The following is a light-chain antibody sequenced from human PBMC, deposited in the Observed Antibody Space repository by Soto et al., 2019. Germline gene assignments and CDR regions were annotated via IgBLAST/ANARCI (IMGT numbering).Light chain of an antibody. V-gene: IGKV1-5*02. Sequence: DIQMTQSPSSLSASVGDRVTIICRASQSVSTRSAWYQQKPGKAPKVLIYDASSWAGGVPSRFTGSGSGTEFTLTINSLQPDDFATYYCQQYSVYWTFGQGTKVDI. CDR1: QSVSTR. CDR3: QQYSVYWT. CDR2: DAS. J-gene: IGKJ1*01.